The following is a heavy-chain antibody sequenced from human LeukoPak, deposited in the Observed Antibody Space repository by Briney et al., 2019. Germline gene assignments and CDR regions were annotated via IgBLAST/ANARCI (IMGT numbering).Heavy chain of an antibody. V-gene: IGHV4-59*01. CDR1: GGSISSYY. CDR2: IYYSGST. D-gene: IGHD5-18*01. J-gene: IGHJ4*02. CDR3: AGFRGYSYADY. Sequence: PSETLSLTCTVSGGSISSYYWSWIRLPPGKGQLWIGYIYYSGSTNYNPSLKSRVTISVDTSKNQFSLKLSSVTAADTAVYYCAGFRGYSYADYWGQGTLVTVSS.